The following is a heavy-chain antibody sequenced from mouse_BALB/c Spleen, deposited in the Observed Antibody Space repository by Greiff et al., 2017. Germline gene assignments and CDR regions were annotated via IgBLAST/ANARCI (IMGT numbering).Heavy chain of an antibody. CDR1: GYSITSGYS. CDR3: SRGTMAMDY. Sequence: EVQLQQSGPELVKPSQSLSLTCTVTGYSITSGYSWHWIRQLPGNQLEWMGYIHYSGSTNYNPSFKSRISITRDTSKNQFFLPLNSVTTEDTATYYCSRGTMAMDYWGQGTSVTVSS. CDR2: IHYSGST. D-gene: IGHD3-3*01. V-gene: IGHV3-1*02. J-gene: IGHJ4*01.